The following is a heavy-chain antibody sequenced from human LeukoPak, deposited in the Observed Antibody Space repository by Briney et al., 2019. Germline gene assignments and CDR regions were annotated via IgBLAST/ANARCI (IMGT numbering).Heavy chain of an antibody. CDR2: IIPILGIA. Sequence: GRIIPILGIANYAQKFQGRVTITADKSTSTAYMELSSLRSEDTAVYYCARVSRFGELLIDYWGQGTLVTVSS. CDR3: ARVSRFGELLIDY. J-gene: IGHJ4*02. V-gene: IGHV1-69*04. D-gene: IGHD3-10*01.